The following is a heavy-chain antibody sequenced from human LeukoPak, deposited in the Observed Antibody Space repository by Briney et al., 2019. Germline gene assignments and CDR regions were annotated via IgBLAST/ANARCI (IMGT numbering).Heavy chain of an antibody. Sequence: PGGSLRLSCAASGFTFSSYWMSWVRQAPGKGLEWVANIKQDGSEKLCGDCVEGRFTISRDNAKNSLYLQINSLRAAGTAVYYCARDKYYDFWSGSYGGIDYWGPGAPVTASS. CDR3: ARDKYYDFWSGSYGGIDY. V-gene: IGHV3-7*01. D-gene: IGHD3-3*01. CDR1: GFTFSSYW. J-gene: IGHJ4*01. CDR2: IKQDGSEK.